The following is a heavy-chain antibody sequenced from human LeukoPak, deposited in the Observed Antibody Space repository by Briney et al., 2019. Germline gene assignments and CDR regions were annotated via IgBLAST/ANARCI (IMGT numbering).Heavy chain of an antibody. CDR2: INPNSGGT. CDR3: ARDPRAIVVVPAAMKLYYYYYMDV. Sequence: GASVKVSCKASGYTFTGYYMHWVRQAPGQGLEWMGWINPNSGGTNYAQKFQGRVTMARDTSISTAYMELSRLRSDDTAVYYCARDPRAIVVVPAAMKLYYYYYMDVWGKGTTVTVSS. CDR1: GYTFTGYY. D-gene: IGHD2-2*01. J-gene: IGHJ6*03. V-gene: IGHV1-2*02.